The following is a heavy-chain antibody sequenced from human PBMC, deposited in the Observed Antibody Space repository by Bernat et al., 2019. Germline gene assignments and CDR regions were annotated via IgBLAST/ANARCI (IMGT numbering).Heavy chain of an antibody. D-gene: IGHD6-13*01. Sequence: EVQLVESGGGLVKPGGSLRLSCAASGFTFSSYSMNWVRQAPGKGLEWVSSISSSSSYIYYADSGKGRFTISRDNAKNSLYLQMNSLRAEDTAVYYCARERDHNSSRPHYFDYWGQGTLVTVSS. CDR1: GFTFSSYS. V-gene: IGHV3-21*01. CDR2: ISSSSSYI. J-gene: IGHJ4*02. CDR3: ARERDHNSSRPHYFDY.